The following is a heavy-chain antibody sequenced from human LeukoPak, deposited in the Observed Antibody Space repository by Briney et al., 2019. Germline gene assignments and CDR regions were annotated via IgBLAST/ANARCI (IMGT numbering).Heavy chain of an antibody. CDR3: AELGITMIGGV. CDR1: GFTFSRSA. Sequence: GGSLRLSCAASGFTFSRSAMNWVRQAPGKGLEWVSYISSSGSTIYYADSVKGRFTISRDNAKNSLYLQMNSLRAEDTAVYYCAELGITMIGGVWGKGTTVTISS. J-gene: IGHJ6*04. D-gene: IGHD3-10*02. V-gene: IGHV3-48*03. CDR2: ISSSGSTI.